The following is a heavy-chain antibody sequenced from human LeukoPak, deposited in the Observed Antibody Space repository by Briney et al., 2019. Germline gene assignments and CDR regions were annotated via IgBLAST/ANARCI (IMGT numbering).Heavy chain of an antibody. V-gene: IGHV4-59*01. D-gene: IGHD1-1*01. Sequence: KPSETLSLTCTVSGGSISSYYWSWIRQPPGKGLDWIGYIYCSGSTNYNPSLKSRVTLSVDTSKNQFSLDLSSVTAAHTAVYYCAREGTSGTPLNWFDPWGQGTLVTVSS. CDR3: AREGTSGTPLNWFDP. CDR2: IYCSGST. J-gene: IGHJ5*02. CDR1: GGSISSYY.